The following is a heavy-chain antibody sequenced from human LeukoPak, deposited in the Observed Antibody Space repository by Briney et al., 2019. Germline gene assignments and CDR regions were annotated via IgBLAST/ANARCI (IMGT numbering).Heavy chain of an antibody. CDR3: AKGDCTSTSCYGFYGMDV. Sequence: GGSLRLSCAASGFTFSSYAMSWVRQAPGKGLEWVTIISGGKIYYADSVKGRFTISRDDSRNTLYLQMNSLRAEDTAIYYCAKGDCTSTSCYGFYGMDVWGQGTTVTVSS. D-gene: IGHD2-2*01. CDR2: ISGGKI. V-gene: IGHV3-23*01. J-gene: IGHJ6*02. CDR1: GFTFSSYA.